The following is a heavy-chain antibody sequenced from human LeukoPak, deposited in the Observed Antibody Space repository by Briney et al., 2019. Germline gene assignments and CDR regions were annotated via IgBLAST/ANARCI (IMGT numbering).Heavy chain of an antibody. D-gene: IGHD3-22*01. Sequence: GGSLRLSCTASGFTFSSYAMNWVRQAPGRGLEWVSAISGSGGSTYYADSVKGRFTISRDNSKNTLYLQMNSLRAEDTAVYYCAKDAERDSSGYYYYYGMDVWGQGTTVTVSS. V-gene: IGHV3-23*01. CDR1: GFTFSSYA. J-gene: IGHJ6*02. CDR2: ISGSGGST. CDR3: AKDAERDSSGYYYYYGMDV.